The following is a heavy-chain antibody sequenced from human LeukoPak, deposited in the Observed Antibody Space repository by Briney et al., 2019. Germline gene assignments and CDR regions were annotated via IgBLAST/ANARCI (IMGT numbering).Heavy chain of an antibody. D-gene: IGHD2-2*01. J-gene: IGHJ6*03. V-gene: IGHV3-48*03. CDR2: ISSSGSTI. CDR3: ARVTKDIVVVPAANPYYYYYYMDV. Sequence: PGGSLRLSCAASGFTFSSYEMNWVRQAPGKGLEWVSYISSSGSTIYYADSVKGRFTISRDNAKNSLYLQMNSLRAEDTAVYYCARVTKDIVVVPAANPYYYYYYMDVWGKGTTVTVSS. CDR1: GFTFSSYE.